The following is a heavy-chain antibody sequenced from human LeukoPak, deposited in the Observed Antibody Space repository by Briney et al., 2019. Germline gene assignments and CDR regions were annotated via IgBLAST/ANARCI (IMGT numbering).Heavy chain of an antibody. D-gene: IGHD4-17*01. Sequence: GGSLRLSCAASGFTFSSYSMNWVRQAPGKGLEWVASIRSSSSYIYYADSVKGRFTISRDNAKNSLYLQVNSLRAEDTAVYYCAREAVTRTNAFDIWGQGTMVTVSS. CDR2: IRSSSSYI. J-gene: IGHJ3*02. V-gene: IGHV3-21*01. CDR3: AREAVTRTNAFDI. CDR1: GFTFSSYS.